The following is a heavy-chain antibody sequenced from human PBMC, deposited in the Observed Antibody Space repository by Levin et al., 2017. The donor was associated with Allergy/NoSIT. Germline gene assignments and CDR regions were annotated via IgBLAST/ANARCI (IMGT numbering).Heavy chain of an antibody. CDR1: GFTFSSYS. CDR3: ARDRPRGPVEGYYFDY. V-gene: IGHV3-48*01. CDR2: ISSSSSTI. J-gene: IGHJ4*02. Sequence: PGGSLRLSCAASGFTFSSYSMNWVRQAPGKGLEWVSYISSSSSTIYYADSVKGRFTISRDNAKNSLYLQMNSLRAEDTAVYYCARDRPRGPVEGYYFDYWGQGTLVTVSS. D-gene: IGHD3-3*01.